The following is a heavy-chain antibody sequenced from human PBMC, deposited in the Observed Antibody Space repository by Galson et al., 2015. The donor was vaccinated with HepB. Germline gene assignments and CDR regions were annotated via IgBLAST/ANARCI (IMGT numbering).Heavy chain of an antibody. V-gene: IGHV4-61*01. CDR1: GGSVSSGSYY. Sequence: SETLSLTCTVSGGSVSSGSYYWSWIRQPPGKGLEWIGYIYYSGSTNYNPSLKSRVTISVDTSKNQFSLKLSSVTAADTAVYYCARVRGYDLFDYWGQGTLVTVPS. CDR3: ARVRGYDLFDY. D-gene: IGHD5-12*01. J-gene: IGHJ4*02. CDR2: IYYSGST.